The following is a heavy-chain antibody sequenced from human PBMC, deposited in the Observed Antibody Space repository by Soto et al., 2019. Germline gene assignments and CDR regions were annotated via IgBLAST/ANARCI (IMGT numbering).Heavy chain of an antibody. J-gene: IGHJ4*01. V-gene: IGHV4-4*07. CDR3: ARVAYSSGHGYFDY. CDR2: IYTSGST. Sequence: SETLSLTCTVSGGSISSYYWSWIRQPAGKGLEWIGRIYTSGSTNYNPSLKSRVTMSVDTSKNQFSLKLSSVTAADTVVYYCARVAYSSGHGYFDYWGHGTLATVSS. CDR1: GGSISSYY. D-gene: IGHD3-22*01.